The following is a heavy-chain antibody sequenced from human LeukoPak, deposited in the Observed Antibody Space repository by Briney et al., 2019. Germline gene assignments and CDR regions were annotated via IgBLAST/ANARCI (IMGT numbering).Heavy chain of an antibody. CDR1: GYSFTRYW. D-gene: IGHD6-13*01. V-gene: IGHV5-51*01. Sequence: GESLKISCKTSGYSFTRYWIAWVRQTPGKGLEWMGIVYPDDSDTRYSPALQGQVTISADKSITTAYLHWSSLKASDTAMYYCARHLATSTWSAFDYWGQGTLVTVSS. CDR2: VYPDDSDT. CDR3: ARHLATSTWSAFDY. J-gene: IGHJ4*02.